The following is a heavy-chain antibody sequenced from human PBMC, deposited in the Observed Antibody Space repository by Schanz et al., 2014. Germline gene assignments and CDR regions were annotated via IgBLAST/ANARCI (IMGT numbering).Heavy chain of an antibody. D-gene: IGHD3-10*01. CDR1: GFTLSNSD. Sequence: EVQLVESGGGLVQPGGSLRLSCAASGFTLSNSDMHWVRQGTGKGLEWVSTIGYLGDTYYPDSVKGRFTISRDNSKNTLYLHMNTLRAEDTAVYYCASGVHVSSLQKGLQFWGRGTLVIVSS. V-gene: IGHV3-13*01. CDR2: IGYLGDT. CDR3: ASGVHVSSLQKGLQF. J-gene: IGHJ1*01.